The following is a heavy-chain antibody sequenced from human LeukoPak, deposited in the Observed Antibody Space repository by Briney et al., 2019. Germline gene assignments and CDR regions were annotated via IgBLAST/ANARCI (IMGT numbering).Heavy chain of an antibody. V-gene: IGHV4-39*07. J-gene: IGHJ4*02. D-gene: IGHD3-22*01. Sequence: PSQTLSLTCTVSGGSISSGSYYWSWIRQPPGKGLEWIGEINHSGSTNYNPSLKSRVTISVDTSKNQFSLKLSSVTAADTAVYYCARLNSDTTYYYDSSASAGFDYWGQGTLVTVSS. CDR3: ARLNSDTTYYYDSSASAGFDY. CDR1: GGSISSGSYY. CDR2: INHSGST.